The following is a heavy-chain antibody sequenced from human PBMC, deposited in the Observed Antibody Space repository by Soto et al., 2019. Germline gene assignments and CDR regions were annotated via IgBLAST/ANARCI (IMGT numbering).Heavy chain of an antibody. Sequence: GGSLRLSCAASGFTFSSYAMSWVRQAPGKGLEWVSAISGSGGSTYYADSVKGRFTISRDNSKNTLYLQMNSLRAEDTAVYYCEKRYYDSSGYDPFEYWGQGTLVTVSS. V-gene: IGHV3-23*01. CDR1: GFTFSSYA. D-gene: IGHD3-22*01. J-gene: IGHJ4*02. CDR2: ISGSGGST. CDR3: EKRYYDSSGYDPFEY.